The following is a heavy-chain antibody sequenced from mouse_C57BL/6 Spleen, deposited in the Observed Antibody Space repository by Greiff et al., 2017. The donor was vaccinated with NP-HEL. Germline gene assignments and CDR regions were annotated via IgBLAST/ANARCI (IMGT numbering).Heavy chain of an antibody. Sequence: VQLQQSGAELVKPGASVKLSCTASGFNIKDYYMHWVKQRTEQGLEWIGRIDTEDGETKYDPKFQGKATITADTSSNTAYLQLSSLTSDYTAVYDCARKYPSSSSRYFDYWGQGTTLTVSS. CDR3: ARKYPSSSSRYFDY. J-gene: IGHJ2*01. CDR2: IDTEDGET. D-gene: IGHD1-1*01. CDR1: GFNIKDYY. V-gene: IGHV14-2*01.